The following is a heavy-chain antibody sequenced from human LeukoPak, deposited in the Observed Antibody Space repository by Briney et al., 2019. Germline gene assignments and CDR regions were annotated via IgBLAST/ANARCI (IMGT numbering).Heavy chain of an antibody. V-gene: IGHV3-21*01. CDR1: GFTFSSYS. CDR3: AREPDYDILTGYYRD. CDR2: ISSSSSYI. J-gene: IGHJ4*02. D-gene: IGHD3-9*01. Sequence: GGSLRLSCAASGFTFSSYSMNWVRQAPGKGLEWVSSISSSSSYIYYADSVKGRFTISRDNAKNSLYLQMNSLRAEDTAVYYCAREPDYDILTGYYRDWGQGTLVTVSS.